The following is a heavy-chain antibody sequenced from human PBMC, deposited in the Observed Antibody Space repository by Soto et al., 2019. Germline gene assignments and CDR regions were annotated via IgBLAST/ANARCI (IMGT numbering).Heavy chain of an antibody. Sequence: ASVKVSCKASGYTFTSYYMYWVRQAPGQGLEWMGRINPSGGSTNYAQKFQGRVTMTRDTSTSTVYMELSSLRSEDTAVYYCSRDFDTIGYYFFDDRGQGTRVTVSS. V-gene: IGHV1-46*01. J-gene: IGHJ4*02. D-gene: IGHD3-22*01. CDR3: SRDFDTIGYYFFDD. CDR1: GYTFTSYY. CDR2: INPSGGST.